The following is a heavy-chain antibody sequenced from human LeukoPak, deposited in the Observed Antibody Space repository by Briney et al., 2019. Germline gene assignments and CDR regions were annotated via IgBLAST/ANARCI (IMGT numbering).Heavy chain of an antibody. J-gene: IGHJ4*02. D-gene: IGHD2/OR15-2a*01. CDR2: ISSSSSYI. V-gene: IGHV3-21*01. Sequence: GGSLRFSCAASGFTFSSYSMNWVRQAPGKGLEWVSSISSSSSYIYYADSVKGRFTISRDNAKNSLYLQMNSLRAEDTAVYYCARDPHFSRSVDYWGQGTLVTVSS. CDR3: ARDPHFSRSVDY. CDR1: GFTFSSYS.